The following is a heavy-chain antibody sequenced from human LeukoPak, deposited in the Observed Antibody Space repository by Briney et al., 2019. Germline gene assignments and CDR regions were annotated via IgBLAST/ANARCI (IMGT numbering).Heavy chain of an antibody. V-gene: IGHV3-21*01. Sequence: PGGSLRLSCAASGFTFSSYSMNWVRQAPGKGLEWVSSISSSSYIYYADSVKGLFTISRDNAKNSLYLQMNSLRAEDTAVYYCARDPGGHFDYWGQGTLVTVSS. CDR3: ARDPGGHFDY. J-gene: IGHJ4*02. D-gene: IGHD4-23*01. CDR2: ISSSSYI. CDR1: GFTFSSYS.